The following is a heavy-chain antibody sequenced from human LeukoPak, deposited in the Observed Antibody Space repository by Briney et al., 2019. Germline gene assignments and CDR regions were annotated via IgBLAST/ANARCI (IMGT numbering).Heavy chain of an antibody. J-gene: IGHJ6*02. D-gene: IGHD3-22*01. CDR2: INPNTGGT. CDR3: ASALGSGYYPYYYYGMDV. V-gene: IGHV1-2*02. Sequence: ASVKVSCKASGYTFTGYYMLWVRQAPGQGLDWMGWINPNTGGTHYAQKFQGRVTMARDTSISTAYMELSRLRSDDTAVYYCASALGSGYYPYYYYGMDVWGQGTTVTVSS. CDR1: GYTFTGYY.